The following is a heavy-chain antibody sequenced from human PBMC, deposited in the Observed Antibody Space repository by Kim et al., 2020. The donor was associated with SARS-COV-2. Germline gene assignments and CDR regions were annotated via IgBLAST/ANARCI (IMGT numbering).Heavy chain of an antibody. CDR2: ISYDGSNK. D-gene: IGHD4-17*01. J-gene: IGHJ4*02. V-gene: IGHV3-30*18. Sequence: GGSLRLSCAASGFTFSSYGMHWVRQAPGKGLEWVAVISYDGSNKYYADSVKGRFTISRDNSKNTLYLQMNSLRAEDTAVYYCAKIELGEDDYGDYGSFDYWGQGTLVTVSS. CDR3: AKIELGEDDYGDYGSFDY. CDR1: GFTFSSYG.